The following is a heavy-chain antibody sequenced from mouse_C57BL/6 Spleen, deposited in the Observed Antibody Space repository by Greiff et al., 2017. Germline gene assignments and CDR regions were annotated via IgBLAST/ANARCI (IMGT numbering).Heavy chain of an antibody. CDR3: AREHFDY. CDR1: GFTFSSYA. CDR2: ISDGGSYT. Sequence: EVKLVESGGGLVKPGGSLKLSCAASGFTFSSYAMSWVRQTPEKRLEWVATISDGGSYTYYPDNVKGRFTISRDTAKNNLYLQMSHLKSEDTAMYYCAREHFDYWGQGTTLTVSS. V-gene: IGHV5-4*01. J-gene: IGHJ2*01.